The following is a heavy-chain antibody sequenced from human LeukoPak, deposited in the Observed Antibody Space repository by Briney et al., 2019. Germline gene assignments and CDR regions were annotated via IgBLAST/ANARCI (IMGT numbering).Heavy chain of an antibody. V-gene: IGHV3-23*01. CDR2: ISGSGGST. J-gene: IGHJ4*02. CDR1: GFTFSSYA. CDR3: AKSILPFTTSCSFDY. D-gene: IGHD2-2*01. Sequence: SGGSLRLSCAASGFTFSSYAMSWVRQAPGEGLEWVSAISGSGGSTYYADSVKGRFTISRDNSKNTLYLQMNSLRAEDTAVYYCAKSILPFTTSCSFDYWGQGTLVTVSS.